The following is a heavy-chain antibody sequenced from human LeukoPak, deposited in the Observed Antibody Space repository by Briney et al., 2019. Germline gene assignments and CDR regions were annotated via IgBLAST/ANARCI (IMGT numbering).Heavy chain of an antibody. CDR2: IYTSGST. CDR1: GGSISSYY. D-gene: IGHD3-10*01. J-gene: IGHJ4*02. CDR3: AREVGLLWFGELLDYYFDY. Sequence: PSETLSLTCTVSGGSISSYYWSWIRQPAGKGLEWIGRIYTSGSTSYNPSLKSRVTMSVDTSKNQFSLKLSSVTAADTAVYYCAREVGLLWFGELLDYYFDYWGQGTLVTVSS. V-gene: IGHV4-4*07.